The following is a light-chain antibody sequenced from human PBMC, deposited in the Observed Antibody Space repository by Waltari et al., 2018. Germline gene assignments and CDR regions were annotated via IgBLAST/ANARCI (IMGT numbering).Light chain of an antibody. J-gene: IGLJ2*01. V-gene: IGLV4-69*01. Sequence: QLVLTQSPSASASLGASVTPTCTLRSGHTNYAIAWHPQQPEKGPRYLMKLNSDGSHTKGDGIPDRFSGSSSGAERYLTISSLQSEDEADYYCQTWATGIQVFGGGTKLTVL. CDR3: QTWATGIQV. CDR1: SGHTNYA. CDR2: LNSDGSH.